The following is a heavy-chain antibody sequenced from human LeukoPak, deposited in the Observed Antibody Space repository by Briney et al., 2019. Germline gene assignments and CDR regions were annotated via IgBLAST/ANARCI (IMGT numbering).Heavy chain of an antibody. CDR1: GYTFTNYD. Sequence: GASVRVSCKASGYTFTNYDINWVRQATGQGLEWMGYMNPNSGFTTYAQKFQGRVTMTRDTSISTAYMELSSLRSDDTAVYYCTRVPRELGAYWGPGTLVTVSS. J-gene: IGHJ4*02. D-gene: IGHD3-16*01. CDR3: TRVPRELGAY. CDR2: MNPNSGFT. V-gene: IGHV1-8*01.